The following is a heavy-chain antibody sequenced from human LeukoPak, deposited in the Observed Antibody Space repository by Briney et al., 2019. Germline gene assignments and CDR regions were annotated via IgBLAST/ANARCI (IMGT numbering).Heavy chain of an antibody. V-gene: IGHV1-8*01. D-gene: IGHD4/OR15-4a*01. CDR3: ARASYGGNPSPSAVYYYYYYMDV. Sequence: ASVKVSCKASGYTFTSYDINWVRQATGQGLEWMGWMNPNSGKTGYAQKFQGRVTMTRNTSISTAYMELSSLRSEDTAVYYCARASYGGNPSPSAVYYYYYYMDVWGKGTTVTVSS. J-gene: IGHJ6*03. CDR1: GYTFTSYD. CDR2: MNPNSGKT.